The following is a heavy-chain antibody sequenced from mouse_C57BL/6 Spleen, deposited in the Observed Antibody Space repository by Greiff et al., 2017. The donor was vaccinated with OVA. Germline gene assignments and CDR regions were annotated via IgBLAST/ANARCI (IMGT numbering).Heavy chain of an antibody. CDR3: ARNYGSSYAMDY. V-gene: IGHV2-9-1*01. CDR1: GFSLTSYA. Sequence: QVHVKQSGPGLVAPSPSLSITCTVSGFSLTSYAISWVRQPPGQGLEWLGVIWPGGGTNYNSAHTTRLRISKDSSKSQVFIKMNSLQTDDTARYYCARNYGSSYAMDYWGQGTSVTVSS. J-gene: IGHJ4*01. D-gene: IGHD1-1*01. CDR2: IWPGGGT.